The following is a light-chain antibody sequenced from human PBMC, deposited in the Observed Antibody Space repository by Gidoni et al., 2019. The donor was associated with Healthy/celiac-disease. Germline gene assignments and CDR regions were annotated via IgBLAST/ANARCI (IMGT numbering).Light chain of an antibody. CDR1: QSVSSN. CDR3: QQYNNWPLLT. Sequence: ELVMTQSPATLSVSPGERATLSCRASQSVSSNLALYQQKPGQAPRLLIYGASTRATGIPARFSGSGSGTEFTLTISSLQSEDFAVYYCQQYNNWPLLTFGGGTKVEIK. V-gene: IGKV3-15*01. CDR2: GAS. J-gene: IGKJ4*01.